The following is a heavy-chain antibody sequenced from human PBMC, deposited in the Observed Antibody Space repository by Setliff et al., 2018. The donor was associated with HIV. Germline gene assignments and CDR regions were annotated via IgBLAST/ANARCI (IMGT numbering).Heavy chain of an antibody. Sequence: PSETLSLTCTVSGGSISTSYWNWIRQPPGKGLEWIAYIYISGPTNYNPSLKSRVTISLDTSRNQFALKLCSVTAADTAMYYCAREHCSGGSCHGFDIWGQGTMVTVSS. D-gene: IGHD2-15*01. CDR1: GGSISTSY. V-gene: IGHV4-4*09. CDR2: IYISGPT. CDR3: AREHCSGGSCHGFDI. J-gene: IGHJ3*02.